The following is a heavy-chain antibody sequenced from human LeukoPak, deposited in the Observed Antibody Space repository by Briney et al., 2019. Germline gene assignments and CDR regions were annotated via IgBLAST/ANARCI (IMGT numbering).Heavy chain of an antibody. Sequence: SETLSLTCAVSGGSISSSNWWSWIRQPPGKGLEWIGEIYHSGSTYYNSSLKSRVTISVDTSKNQFSLKLSSVTAADTAVYYCAREGIVGATPGAFDIWGQGTMVTVSS. CDR2: IYHSGST. D-gene: IGHD1-26*01. J-gene: IGHJ3*02. CDR1: GGSISSSNW. V-gene: IGHV4-4*02. CDR3: AREGIVGATPGAFDI.